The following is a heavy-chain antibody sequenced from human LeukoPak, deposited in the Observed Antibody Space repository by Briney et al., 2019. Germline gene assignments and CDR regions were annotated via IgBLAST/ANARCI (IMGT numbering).Heavy chain of an antibody. J-gene: IGHJ4*02. CDR2: ISWNSGSI. CDR3: ARGSTYYDSSGQVPFDY. CDR1: GFTFDDYV. D-gene: IGHD3-22*01. Sequence: PGRSLRLSCVVSGFTFDDYVMHWVRQGPGKGLEWVSGISWNSGSIGYADSVKGRFIISRDNAKNSLYLQMNSLRAEDTAVYYCARGSTYYDSSGQVPFDYWGQGTLVTVSS. V-gene: IGHV3-9*01.